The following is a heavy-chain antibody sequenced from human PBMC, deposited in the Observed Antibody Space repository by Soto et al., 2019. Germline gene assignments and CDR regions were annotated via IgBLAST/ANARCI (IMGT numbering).Heavy chain of an antibody. Sequence: EVQVVESGGGLVQPGGSLRLSCAASGFSVTNNYMHWVRQAPGEGLEWVSIIDIGGNTYYADSVKDRFTISRDNSRNTLYLHMDSLRAEDTAVYYCARGRGSTGYLGREHYFDYWGQGTLVTVSP. CDR1: GFSVTNNY. D-gene: IGHD2-2*01. CDR3: ARGRGSTGYLGREHYFDY. V-gene: IGHV3-66*01. CDR2: IDIGGNT. J-gene: IGHJ4*02.